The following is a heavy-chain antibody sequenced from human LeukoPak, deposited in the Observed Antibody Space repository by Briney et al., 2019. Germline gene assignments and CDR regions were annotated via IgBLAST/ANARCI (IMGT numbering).Heavy chain of an antibody. V-gene: IGHV4-4*08. D-gene: IGHD6-6*01. CDR3: ARRGIAARSSYYYYMDV. Sequence: PSETLSLTCTVSGGSISSYYWSWIRQPPGKGLEWIGYIYTSGSTNYNPSLKSRVTISVDTSKNQFSLKLSSVTAADTAVYYCARRGIAARSSYYYYMDVWGKGTTVTVSS. J-gene: IGHJ6*03. CDR2: IYTSGST. CDR1: GGSISSYY.